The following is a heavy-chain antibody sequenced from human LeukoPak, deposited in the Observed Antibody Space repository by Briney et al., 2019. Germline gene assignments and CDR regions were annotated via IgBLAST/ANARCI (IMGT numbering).Heavy chain of an antibody. Sequence: GGSLRPSCAASGLTVSSNYMSWVRQAPGKGLEWVSVIYSDGSTYYADSVKGRFSISRDNSKNTLYLQLNSLRFEDTAVYYCARRPDYGGTPTFDYWGQGTLVTVSS. CDR2: IYSDGST. D-gene: IGHD4-23*01. V-gene: IGHV3-66*01. CDR1: GLTVSSNY. J-gene: IGHJ4*02. CDR3: ARRPDYGGTPTFDY.